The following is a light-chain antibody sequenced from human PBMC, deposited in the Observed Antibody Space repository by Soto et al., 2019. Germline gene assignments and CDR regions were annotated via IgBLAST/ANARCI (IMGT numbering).Light chain of an antibody. CDR1: SSNIGNNY. J-gene: IGLJ3*02. Sequence: QSVLTQPPSVSAAPGQRVTISCSGSSSNIGNNYVSWYQHLPGTAPKLLIYENNKRPSGIPDRFSGSKSGTSATLGITGLQTGDEADYYCGTWENSLNGGVFGGGTQLTVL. V-gene: IGLV1-51*02. CDR2: ENN. CDR3: GTWENSLNGGV.